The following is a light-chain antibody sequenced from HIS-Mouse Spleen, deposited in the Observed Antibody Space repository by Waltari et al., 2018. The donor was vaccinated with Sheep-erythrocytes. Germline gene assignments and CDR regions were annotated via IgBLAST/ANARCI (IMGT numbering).Light chain of an antibody. J-gene: IGLJ3*02. CDR2: EGS. V-gene: IGLV2-23*01. CDR1: SSDVGSYNL. CDR3: CSYAGSSTPWV. Sequence: QSALTQPASVSGSPGQSITISCTGPSSDVGSYNLVSWYQQHPGKAPKLLIYEGSKRPSGVSKRFSGSKSGNTASLTISGLQAEDEADYYCCSYAGSSTPWVFGGGTKLTVL.